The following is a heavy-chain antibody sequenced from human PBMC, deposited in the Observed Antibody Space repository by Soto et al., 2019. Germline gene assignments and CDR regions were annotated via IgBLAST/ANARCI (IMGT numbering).Heavy chain of an antibody. CDR3: ARAPGYGYLDY. V-gene: IGHV4-31*03. CDR1: GGSISRGGYY. Sequence: SETLSLTCTVSGGSISRGGYYWSWIRQHPGKGLEWIGYIYYSGSTYYNPSLKSRVTISVDTSKNQFSLKLSSVTAADTAVYYCARAPGYGYLDYWGQGTLVTV. D-gene: IGHD5-12*01. J-gene: IGHJ4*02. CDR2: IYYSGST.